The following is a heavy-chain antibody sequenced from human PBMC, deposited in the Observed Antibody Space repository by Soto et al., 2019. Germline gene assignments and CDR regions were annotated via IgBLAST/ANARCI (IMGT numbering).Heavy chain of an antibody. J-gene: IGHJ6*03. V-gene: IGHV4-39*01. CDR3: ARITYYDFWSGYYTGVPYYYYYMDV. Sequence: ETLSLTCTVSGGSISSSSYYWGWIRQPPGKGLEWIGSIYYSGSTYYNPSLKSRVTISVDTSKNQFSLKLSSVTAADTAVYYCARITYYDFWSGYYTGVPYYYYYMDVWGKGTTVTVSS. CDR1: GGSISSSSYY. CDR2: IYYSGST. D-gene: IGHD3-3*01.